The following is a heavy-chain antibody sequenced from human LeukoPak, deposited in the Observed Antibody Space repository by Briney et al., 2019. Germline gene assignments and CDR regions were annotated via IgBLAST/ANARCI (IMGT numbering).Heavy chain of an antibody. J-gene: IGHJ4*02. CDR1: GGSISSHY. CDR2: IYTSGST. D-gene: IGHD3-22*01. V-gene: IGHV4-4*09. Sequence: SETLSLTCTVSGGSISSHYWSWIRQPPGKGLEWIGYIYTSGSTNYNPSLKSRVTISVDTSKNQFSLKLSSVTAADTAVYYCARQRATYYYDSSGYQTLYYFDYWGQGTLVTVSS. CDR3: ARQRATYYYDSSGYQTLYYFDY.